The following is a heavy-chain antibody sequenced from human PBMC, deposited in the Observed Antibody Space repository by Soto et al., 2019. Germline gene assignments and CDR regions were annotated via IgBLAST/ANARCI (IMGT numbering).Heavy chain of an antibody. CDR1: GFTFSSYG. V-gene: IGHV3-30*18. CDR2: ISYDGSNK. CDR3: AKDTMITFGGVLVIDAFDI. J-gene: IGHJ3*02. D-gene: IGHD3-16*02. Sequence: GGSLRLSCAASGFTFSSYGMHWVRQAPGKGLEWVAVISYDGSNKYYADSVKGRFTISRDNSKNTLYLQMNSLRAEDTAVYYCAKDTMITFGGVLVIDAFDIWGQGTMVTVSS.